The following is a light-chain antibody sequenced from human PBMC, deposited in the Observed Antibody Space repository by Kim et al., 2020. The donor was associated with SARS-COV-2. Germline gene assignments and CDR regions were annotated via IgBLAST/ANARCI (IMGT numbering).Light chain of an antibody. CDR3: QLWDTDSHHVV. V-gene: IGLV3-21*04. Sequence: QGKTAQITGGGTKRESKSVHWYQQKPGQAPILVIYYDGDRPSGIPERFSGSNSGNAATLTISRVEAGDEADYYCQLWDTDSHHVVFGGGTQLTVL. J-gene: IGLJ2*01. CDR1: KRESKS. CDR2: YDG.